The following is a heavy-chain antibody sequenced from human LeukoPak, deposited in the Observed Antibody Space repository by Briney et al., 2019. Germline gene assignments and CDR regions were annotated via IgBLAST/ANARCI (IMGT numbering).Heavy chain of an antibody. Sequence: ASVKVSCKASGGTFSSYAISWVRQAPGQGLEWMGRIIPILGIANYAQKFQGRVTITADKSTSTAYMELSSLRSEDTAVYYCALRPPRSRYYYGMDVWGQGTTVTVSS. J-gene: IGHJ6*02. CDR2: IIPILGIA. D-gene: IGHD6-6*01. CDR3: ALRPPRSRYYYGMDV. CDR1: GGTFSSYA. V-gene: IGHV1-69*04.